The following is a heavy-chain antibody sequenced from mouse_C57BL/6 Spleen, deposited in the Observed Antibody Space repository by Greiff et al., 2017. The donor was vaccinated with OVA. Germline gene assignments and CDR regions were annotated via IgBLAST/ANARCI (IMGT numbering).Heavy chain of an antibody. CDR3: ASGVYAMDY. CDR2: ISNGGGST. V-gene: IGHV5-12*01. CDR1: GFTFSDYY. J-gene: IGHJ4*01. Sequence: EVMLVESGGGLVQPGGSLKLSCAASGFTFSDYYMYWVRQTPEKRLEWVAYISNGGGSTYYPDTVKGRFTISRDNAKNTLYLQMSRLKSEDTAMYYCASGVYAMDYWGQGTSVTGSS.